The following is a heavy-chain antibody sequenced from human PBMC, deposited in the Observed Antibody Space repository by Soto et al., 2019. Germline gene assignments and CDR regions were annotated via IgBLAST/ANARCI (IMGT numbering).Heavy chain of an antibody. Sequence: PVGSQRLCTEAPGFTFGIYCMHWVRQAPGKGLVWVARIHDDGSITNYADSVKGRFTISRDNSKNTLYLQMNSLRAEDTAVYYCARSYDSSGYFDYWGQGIPVTISS. CDR1: GFTFGIYC. J-gene: IGHJ4*02. CDR2: IHDDGSIT. D-gene: IGHD3-22*01. V-gene: IGHV3-74*01. CDR3: ARSYDSSGYFDY.